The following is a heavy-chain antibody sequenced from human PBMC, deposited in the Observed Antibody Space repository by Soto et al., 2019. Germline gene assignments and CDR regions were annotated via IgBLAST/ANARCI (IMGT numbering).Heavy chain of an antibody. V-gene: IGHV3-30*18. J-gene: IGHJ2*01. CDR2: ISYDGSNK. CDR1: GFTFSSYG. CDR3: AKVGWLVFSVHFDL. Sequence: GGSLRLSCAASGFTFSSYGMHWVRQAPGKGLEWVAVISYDGSNKYYADSVKGRFTISRDNSKNTLYLQMNSLRAEDTAVYYCAKVGWLVFSVHFDLWGRGTLVTVSS. D-gene: IGHD6-19*01.